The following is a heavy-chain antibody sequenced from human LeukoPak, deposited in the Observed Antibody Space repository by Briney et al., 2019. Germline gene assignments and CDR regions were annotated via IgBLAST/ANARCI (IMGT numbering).Heavy chain of an antibody. CDR2: IYYSGST. D-gene: IGHD2-21*01. J-gene: IGHJ4*02. CDR1: GGSISSGDYY. Sequence: SQTLSLTCTVSGGSISSGDYYWSWIRQPPGKGLEWIGYIYYSGSTYYNPSLKSRVTISVDTPKNQFSLKLSSVTAADTAVYYCARVWSWWPSFDYWGQGTLVTVSS. CDR3: ARVWSWWPSFDY. V-gene: IGHV4-30-4*08.